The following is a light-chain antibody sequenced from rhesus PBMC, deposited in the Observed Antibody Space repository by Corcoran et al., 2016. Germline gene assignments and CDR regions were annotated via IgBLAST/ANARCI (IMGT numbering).Light chain of an antibody. V-gene: IGKV1-74*01. CDR3: QHGYGTPYS. CDR1: ENVNNY. Sequence: DIQMTQSPSSLSASVGDRVTITCRASENVNNYLNWYQQKPGKAPKLLIYKASTLQGGVPSRFSGIGSGTDYTFTISSLPPEDVATYYCQHGYGTPYSFGQGTKVEIK. J-gene: IGKJ2*01. CDR2: KAS.